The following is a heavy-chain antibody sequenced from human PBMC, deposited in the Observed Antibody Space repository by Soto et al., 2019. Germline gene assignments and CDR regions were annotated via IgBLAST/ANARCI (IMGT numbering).Heavy chain of an antibody. CDR1: GFTFSSYA. Sequence: PGGSLRLSCAASGFTFSSYAMSWVRQAPGEGLEWVSAISGSGGSTYYAGSVKGRFTISRDNSKNTLYLQMNSLRAEDTAVYYCAKEPPRYSSSWYCFDPWGQGTLVTVSS. D-gene: IGHD6-13*01. J-gene: IGHJ5*02. CDR2: ISGSGGST. CDR3: AKEPPRYSSSWYCFDP. V-gene: IGHV3-23*01.